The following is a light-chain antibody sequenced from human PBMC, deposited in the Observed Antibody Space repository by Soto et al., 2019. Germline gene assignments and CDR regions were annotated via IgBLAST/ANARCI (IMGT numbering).Light chain of an antibody. CDR2: DAS. CDR1: QTVRNNY. J-gene: IGKJ1*01. CDR3: QQYGSSPPWT. Sequence: EFVLTQSPGTPSLSPGERATLSCRASQTVRNNYLAWYQQKPGQAPRLLIYDASSRATAIPDRFSGSGSGTDFTLTISRLEPEDFAVYYCQQYGSSPPWTFGQGTKVDI. V-gene: IGKV3-20*01.